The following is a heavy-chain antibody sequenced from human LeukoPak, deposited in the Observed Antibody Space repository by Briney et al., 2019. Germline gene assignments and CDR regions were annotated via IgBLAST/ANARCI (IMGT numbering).Heavy chain of an antibody. D-gene: IGHD3-22*01. V-gene: IGHV3-64D*06. J-gene: IGHJ3*02. CDR2: ISINGDDT. CDR3: AKDIAYYYDSSGYYYTNAFDI. Sequence: GGSLRLSCSASGFTFSAHFMHWVRQAPGKGLEYVSSISINGDDTFYAESVKGRFTVSRDNSKNTLYLQLSSLRDEDTAVYYCAKDIAYYYDSSGYYYTNAFDIWGQGTMVTVSS. CDR1: GFTFSAHF.